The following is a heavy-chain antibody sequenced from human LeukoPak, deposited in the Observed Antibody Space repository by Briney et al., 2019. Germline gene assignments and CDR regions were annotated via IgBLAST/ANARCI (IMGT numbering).Heavy chain of an antibody. V-gene: IGHV4-39*01. J-gene: IGHJ3*02. CDR1: GGSIRSSSYY. CDR2: IYDRGST. Sequence: PSETLSLTCTVSGGSIRSSSYYWGWIRQPPGKGLEWIGSIYDRGSTYYNPSLKSRVTISVDTSKNQFSLKLSSVIAADTAVYYCARHDSSGPYNAFDIWGRGTMVAVSS. CDR3: ARHDSSGPYNAFDI. D-gene: IGHD3-22*01.